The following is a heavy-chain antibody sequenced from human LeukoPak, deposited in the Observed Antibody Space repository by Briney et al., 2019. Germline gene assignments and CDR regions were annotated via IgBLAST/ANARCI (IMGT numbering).Heavy chain of an antibody. CDR3: ARGLGAWLSGGEYWFDP. CDR1: GFTVSSNY. J-gene: IGHJ5*02. CDR2: IYSGGTI. V-gene: IGHV3-66*01. Sequence: GGSLRLSCAASGFTVSSNYMSWVRQGPGKGLEWVSIIYSGGTIFYADSVQGRFTISRDISKNTLYLQMNSLRVEDTAVYYCARGLGAWLSGGEYWFDPWGQGTLVTVSS. D-gene: IGHD3-16*01.